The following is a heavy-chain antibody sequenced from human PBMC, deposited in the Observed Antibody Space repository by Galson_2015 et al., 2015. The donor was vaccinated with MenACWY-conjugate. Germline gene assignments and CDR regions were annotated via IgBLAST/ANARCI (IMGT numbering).Heavy chain of an antibody. J-gene: IGHJ4*02. D-gene: IGHD2-15*01. CDR3: AREGGAAKEFDY. CDR1: GFTFSDYD. V-gene: IGHV3-11*01. CDR2: ISSGGSSI. Sequence: SLRLSCAASGFTFSDYDMSWIRQAPGKGLEWVSYISSGGSSINHAEFVKGRITISRDNAKNSQYLQMNSLRAEDTAVYYCAREGGAAKEFDYWGQGTLVTVSS.